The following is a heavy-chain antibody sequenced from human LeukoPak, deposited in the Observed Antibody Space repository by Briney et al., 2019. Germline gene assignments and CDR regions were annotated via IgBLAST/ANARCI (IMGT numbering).Heavy chain of an antibody. Sequence: GGSLRLSCAASGFTFSSYAMSWVRQAPGKGLEWVSGIRGRGSSTYYADSVKGRFTISRDNSKNTLYLQMNSLRAEDTAVYYCASRDYDDFDYWGQGTLVTVSS. D-gene: IGHD4-17*01. J-gene: IGHJ4*02. V-gene: IGHV3-23*01. CDR2: IRGRGSST. CDR3: ASRDYDDFDY. CDR1: GFTFSSYA.